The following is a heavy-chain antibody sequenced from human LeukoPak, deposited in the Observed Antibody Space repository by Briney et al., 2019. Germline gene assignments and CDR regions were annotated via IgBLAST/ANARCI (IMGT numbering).Heavy chain of an antibody. CDR2: ISYDGSNK. Sequence: PGGSLRLSCAASGFTFSSYAMHWVRQAPGRGLEWVAVISYDGSNKYYADSVKGRFTISRDNSKNTLYLQMNSLRAEDTAVYYCARWVLDTAMVTALDYWGQGTLVTVSS. D-gene: IGHD5-18*01. J-gene: IGHJ4*02. V-gene: IGHV3-30*04. CDR3: ARWVLDTAMVTALDY. CDR1: GFTFSSYA.